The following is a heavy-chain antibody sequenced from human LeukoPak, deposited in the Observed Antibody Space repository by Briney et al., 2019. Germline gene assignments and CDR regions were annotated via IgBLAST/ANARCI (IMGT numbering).Heavy chain of an antibody. Sequence: SETLSLTCTVSSGSISSGSYYWSWIRQPAGKGLEWIGRIYTSGSTNYNPSLKSRVTISVDTSKNQFSLKLSSVTAAVTAVYYCARESSLYYDSSGYSQNFDYWGQGTLVTVSS. CDR2: IYTSGST. CDR1: SGSISSGSYY. D-gene: IGHD3-22*01. CDR3: ARESSLYYDSSGYSQNFDY. V-gene: IGHV4-61*02. J-gene: IGHJ4*02.